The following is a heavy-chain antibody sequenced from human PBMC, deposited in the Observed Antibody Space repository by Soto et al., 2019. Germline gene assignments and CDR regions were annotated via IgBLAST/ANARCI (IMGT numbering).Heavy chain of an antibody. J-gene: IGHJ4*02. D-gene: IGHD5-12*01. V-gene: IGHV1-8*01. Sequence: QVQLVQSGAEVKKPGASVKVSCKASGSTFTSYDINWVRQATGQGHEWMGWMNPNSGNTGYAQKLQGRVTMTRNTSISTAYMELSSLRSEDTAVYYCARSRGYSGLMPRYWGQGTLVTVSS. CDR1: GSTFTSYD. CDR3: ARSRGYSGLMPRY. CDR2: MNPNSGNT.